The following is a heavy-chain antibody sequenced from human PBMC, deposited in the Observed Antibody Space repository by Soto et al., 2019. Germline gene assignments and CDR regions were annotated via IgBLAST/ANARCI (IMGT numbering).Heavy chain of an antibody. J-gene: IGHJ4*02. V-gene: IGHV1-24*01. Sequence: ASVKVSCKVSGYTLTELSMHWVRQAPGKGLEWMGGFDPEDGETIYAQKFQGRVTMTEDTSTDTAYMELSSLRSEDTAVYYCVTTSYYDYIWGSYRPFYFDYWGQGTLVTVSS. CDR3: VTTSYYDYIWGSYRPFYFDY. CDR1: GYTLTELS. D-gene: IGHD3-16*02. CDR2: FDPEDGET.